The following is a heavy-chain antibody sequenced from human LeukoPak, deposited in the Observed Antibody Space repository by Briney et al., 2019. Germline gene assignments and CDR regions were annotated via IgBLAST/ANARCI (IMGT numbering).Heavy chain of an antibody. CDR2: ISYTGSNK. J-gene: IGHJ6*02. D-gene: IGHD3-16*01. CDR3: ARSQGAAYGMDV. Sequence: GGSLRLSCAASGFTFSNYAMHWVRQAPGKGLEWVAVISYTGSNKFYADSVKGRFTISRDNSKNTLYLQMNSLRAEDTAVYYCARSQGAAYGMDVWGQGTTVTVSS. CDR1: GFTFSNYA. V-gene: IGHV3-30*04.